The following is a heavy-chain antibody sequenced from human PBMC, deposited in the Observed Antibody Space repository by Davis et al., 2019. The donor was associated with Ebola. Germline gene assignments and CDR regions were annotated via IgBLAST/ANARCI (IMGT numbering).Heavy chain of an antibody. Sequence: SLKISCAASGFTFDDYAMHWVRQSPGKGLEWVSGISWNSDNIGYVDSVKGRFTISRDNAKNSLYLQMNSLRAEDTAVYYCARDPRGMDVWGQGTTVTVSS. J-gene: IGHJ6*02. CDR2: ISWNSDNI. CDR1: GFTFDDYA. V-gene: IGHV3-9*01. CDR3: ARDPRGMDV.